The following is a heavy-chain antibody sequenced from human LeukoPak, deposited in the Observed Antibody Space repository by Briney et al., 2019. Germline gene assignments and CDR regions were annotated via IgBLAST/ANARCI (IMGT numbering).Heavy chain of an antibody. V-gene: IGHV3-33*01. CDR2: IWYDGSNK. CDR3: ARDGDGYNYGPDSPAPIDY. CDR1: GFTFSSYG. J-gene: IGHJ4*02. Sequence: GGSLRLSCAASGFTFSSYGMHWVRQAPGKGLEWVAVIWYDGSNKYYADSVKGRFTISRDNPKNTLYLQMNSLRAEDTAVYYCARDGDGYNYGPDSPAPIDYWGQGTLVTVSS. D-gene: IGHD5-24*01.